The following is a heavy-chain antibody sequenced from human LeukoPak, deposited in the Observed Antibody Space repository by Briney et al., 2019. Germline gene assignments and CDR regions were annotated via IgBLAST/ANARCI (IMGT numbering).Heavy chain of an antibody. CDR1: GGSISSGEYY. CDR3: ARGGEVDAFDI. CDR2: IYHSGST. Sequence: SETLSLTCTVSGGSISSGEYYWSWIRQPPGKGLEWIGYIYHSGSTYYNPSLKSRVTISVDRSKNQFSLKLSSVTAADTAVYYCARGGEVDAFDIWGQGTMVTVSS. J-gene: IGHJ3*02. V-gene: IGHV4-30-2*01. D-gene: IGHD3-16*01.